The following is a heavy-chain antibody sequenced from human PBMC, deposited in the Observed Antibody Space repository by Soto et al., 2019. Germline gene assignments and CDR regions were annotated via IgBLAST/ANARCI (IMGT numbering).Heavy chain of an antibody. Sequence: QVQLVESGGGVVQPGRSLRLSCAASGFTFSSYGMHWVRQAPGKGLEWVAVISYDGSNKYYADSVKGRFTISRDNSKNTLYLQMNSLRAEDTAVYYCAREHHVFYFDYWGQGTLVTVSS. V-gene: IGHV3-30*03. J-gene: IGHJ4*02. CDR2: ISYDGSNK. CDR3: AREHHVFYFDY. CDR1: GFTFSSYG.